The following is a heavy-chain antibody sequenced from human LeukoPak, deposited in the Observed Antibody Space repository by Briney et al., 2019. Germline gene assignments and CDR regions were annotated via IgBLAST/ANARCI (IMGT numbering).Heavy chain of an antibody. V-gene: IGHV3-30*18. CDR2: ISYDGNNK. J-gene: IGHJ6*02. CDR3: AKDGGRYYYGMAV. Sequence: GGSLRLSCVASGFTFSSYGTHWVRQAPGKGLEWVAVISYDGNNKEYADSVKGRFTVSRDNSKNTLYLQVSSLRAEDTAVYYCAKDGGRYYYGMAVWGQGTTVTVSS. CDR1: GFTFSSYG. D-gene: IGHD3-16*01.